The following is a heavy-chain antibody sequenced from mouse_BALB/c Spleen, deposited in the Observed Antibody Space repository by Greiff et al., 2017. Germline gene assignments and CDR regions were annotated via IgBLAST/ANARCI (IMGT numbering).Heavy chain of an antibody. J-gene: IGHJ4*01. CDR2: IYPYNGGT. CDR1: GYTFTDYN. Sequence: EVQLQQSGPELVKPGASVKISCKASGYTFTDYNMHWVKQSHGKSLEWIGYIYPYNGGTGYNQKFKSKATLTVDNSSSTAYMELRSLTSEDSAVYYCALTTLYAMDYWGQGTSVTVSS. D-gene: IGHD1-1*01. V-gene: IGHV1S29*02. CDR3: ALTTLYAMDY.